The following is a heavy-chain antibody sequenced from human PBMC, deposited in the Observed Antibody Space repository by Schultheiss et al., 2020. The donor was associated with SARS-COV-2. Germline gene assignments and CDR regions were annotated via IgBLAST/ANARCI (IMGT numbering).Heavy chain of an antibody. CDR1: GGSISSSSYY. J-gene: IGHJ5*02. Sequence: GSLRLSCTVSGGSISSSSYYWGWIRQPPGKGLEWIGSIYYSGSTYYNPSLKSRVTISVDTSKNQFSLKLSSVTASDTAVYYCARDPGGRHWGWSQNQLNWFDPWGQGTLVTVSS. V-gene: IGHV4-39*07. CDR3: ARDPGGRHWGWSQNQLNWFDP. D-gene: IGHD7-27*01. CDR2: IYYSGST.